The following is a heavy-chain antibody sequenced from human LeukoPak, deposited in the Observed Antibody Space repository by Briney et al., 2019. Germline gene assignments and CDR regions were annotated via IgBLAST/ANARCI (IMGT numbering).Heavy chain of an antibody. V-gene: IGHV3-30*03. CDR3: NQIDY. CDR2: ISYDGSNK. J-gene: IGHJ4*02. CDR1: GFTFSSYG. Sequence: GRSLRLSCAASGFTFSSYGMHWVRQAPGKGLEWVAVISYDGSNKYYADSVKGRFSISRDNSKNTLYLQMNSLRPEDTALYYCNQIDYWGQGTLVTVSS.